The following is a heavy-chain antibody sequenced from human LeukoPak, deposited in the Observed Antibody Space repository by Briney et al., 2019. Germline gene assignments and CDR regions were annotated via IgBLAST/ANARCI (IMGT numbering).Heavy chain of an antibody. CDR3: VRVIVAVPAKSDYFDY. CDR1: GLTFSSYG. J-gene: IGHJ4*02. CDR2: ISGSGGNT. V-gene: IGHV3-23*01. Sequence: GGSLRLSCAASGLTFSSYGLTWVRQAPGRGLEWVSAISGSGGNTYYADSVKGRFTISRDDSKNTLYLQMNSLRADDTAVYYCVRVIVAVPAKSDYFDYWGQGTLVTVSS. D-gene: IGHD2-2*01.